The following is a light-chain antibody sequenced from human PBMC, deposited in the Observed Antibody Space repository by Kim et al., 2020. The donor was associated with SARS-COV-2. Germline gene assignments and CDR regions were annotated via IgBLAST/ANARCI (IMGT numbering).Light chain of an antibody. Sequence: SYELTQPPSVSVAPGKTARSTCGGNNIGSKSVHWYQQKPGQAPVLVIYYDSDRPSGIPERFSGSNSGNTATLTISRVEAGDEADYYCQVWDSSSDHLDWVFGGGTQLTVL. CDR2: YDS. V-gene: IGLV3-21*04. CDR1: NIGSKS. CDR3: QVWDSSSDHLDWV. J-gene: IGLJ3*02.